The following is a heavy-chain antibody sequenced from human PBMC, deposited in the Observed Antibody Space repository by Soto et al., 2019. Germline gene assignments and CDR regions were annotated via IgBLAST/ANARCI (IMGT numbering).Heavy chain of an antibody. CDR2: ISASGDTT. V-gene: IGHV3-23*01. J-gene: IGHJ4*02. CDR1: GFTFSTYA. Sequence: GGSLRLSCAASGFTFSTYAMGWVRLAPGKGLKWVSAISASGDTTYHADSVQGRFTISRDNSKNTLFLQMNGLGADDTAIYYCAKVWIGSTGYYFDYWGRGTLVTVSS. CDR3: AKVWIGSTGYYFDY. D-gene: IGHD2-8*02.